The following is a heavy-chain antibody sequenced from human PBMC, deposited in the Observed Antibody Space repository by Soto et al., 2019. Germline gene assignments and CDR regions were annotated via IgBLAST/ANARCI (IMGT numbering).Heavy chain of an antibody. CDR3: ARDLFHISGKSYSYCYARDV. Sequence: SETLSLTCTVSGGSISSYYWSWVRQAAGKGLEWIGRIYRSGSTNYNPSLKSRVTMSVDTSKNQFFLKLSSVTAVETAVYFCARDLFHISGKSYSYCYARDVLRQGTTVIASS. CDR2: IYRSGST. CDR1: GGSISSYY. D-gene: IGHD6-19*01. V-gene: IGHV4-4*07. J-gene: IGHJ6*01.